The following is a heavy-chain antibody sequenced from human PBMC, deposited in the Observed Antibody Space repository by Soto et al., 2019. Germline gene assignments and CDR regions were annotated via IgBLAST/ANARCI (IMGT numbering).Heavy chain of an antibody. V-gene: IGHV3-48*01. D-gene: IGHD6-13*01. CDR3: ARGVSLYSSSWYYFDY. Sequence: EVQLVESGGGLVQPGGSLRLSCAASGFTFSSYSMNWVRQAPGKGLEWVSYISSSSSTIYYADSVKGRFTISRDNAKNSLYLQMNSLRAEDTAVYYCARGVSLYSSSWYYFDYWGQGTLVTVSS. J-gene: IGHJ4*02. CDR2: ISSSSSTI. CDR1: GFTFSSYS.